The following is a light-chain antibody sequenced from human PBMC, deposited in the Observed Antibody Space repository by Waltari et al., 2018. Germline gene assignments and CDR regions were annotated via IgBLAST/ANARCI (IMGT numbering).Light chain of an antibody. J-gene: IGKJ2*01. CDR1: QSINNY. V-gene: IGKV3-11*01. CDR2: DAS. Sequence: EIVLTQSPATLSLSPVERATLSCRASQSINNYLAWYQQKPGQAPRLLIYDASNRATGIPGRFSGSGSGADFTLTIDSLEPEDFAVYYCQQRRNWPRTFGQGTKLEIK. CDR3: QQRRNWPRT.